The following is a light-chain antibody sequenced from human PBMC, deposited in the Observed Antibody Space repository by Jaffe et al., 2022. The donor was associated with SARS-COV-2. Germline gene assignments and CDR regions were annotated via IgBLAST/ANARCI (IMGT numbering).Light chain of an antibody. Sequence: EIVLTQSPGTLSLSPGERATLSCRASQSINSNFLAWYQQKPGQAPRLLIYGASSRATGIPDRFSGSGSGTDFPLTISRLEPEDFAVYYCQQYDSSPWTFGQGTKVEIK. V-gene: IGKV3-20*01. CDR1: QSINSNF. CDR2: GAS. CDR3: QQYDSSPWT. J-gene: IGKJ1*01.